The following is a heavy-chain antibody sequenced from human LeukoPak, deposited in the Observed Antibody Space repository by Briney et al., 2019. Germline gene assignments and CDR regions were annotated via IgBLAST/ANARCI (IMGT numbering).Heavy chain of an antibody. Sequence: GGSLRLSCAASGFTFSDYYMSWIRQAPGKGLEWVSYISSSGSYIYYADSVKGRFTISRDNAKNSLYLQMNSLRAEDTAVYYCVRDTSDYYGSGGDWFDPWGQGTLVTVSS. V-gene: IGHV3-11*04. J-gene: IGHJ5*02. CDR2: ISSSGSYI. CDR1: GFTFSDYY. D-gene: IGHD3-10*01. CDR3: VRDTSDYYGSGGDWFDP.